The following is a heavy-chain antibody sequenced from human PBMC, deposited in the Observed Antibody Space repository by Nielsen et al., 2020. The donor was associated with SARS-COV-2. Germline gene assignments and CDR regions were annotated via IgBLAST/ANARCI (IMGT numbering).Heavy chain of an antibody. D-gene: IGHD6-13*01. CDR1: GGSIGSYY. Sequence: SDTLSLTCTVFGGSIGSYYWSWIRQPTGKGLEWIGHIFNTGSTSYSPSLRSRVTILVDTSKNHFSLKLTSVTAADTAVYYCARDRWQQLVPTYWGQGTLVTVSS. J-gene: IGHJ4*02. CDR3: ARDRWQQLVPTY. CDR2: IFNTGST. V-gene: IGHV4-59*13.